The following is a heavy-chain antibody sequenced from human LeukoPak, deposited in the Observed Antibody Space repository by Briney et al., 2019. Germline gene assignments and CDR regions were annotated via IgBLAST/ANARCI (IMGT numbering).Heavy chain of an antibody. Sequence: GGSLRLSCAASEFTLSRYWMSWVRQAPGKGLEWVANINQYESEKYYVDSVKGRFTITRDNAKNSLYPQMNSLRAEDTAVYYCATSDYWGQGTLVTASS. CDR3: ATSDY. CDR2: INQYESEK. CDR1: EFTLSRYW. J-gene: IGHJ4*02. V-gene: IGHV3-7*01.